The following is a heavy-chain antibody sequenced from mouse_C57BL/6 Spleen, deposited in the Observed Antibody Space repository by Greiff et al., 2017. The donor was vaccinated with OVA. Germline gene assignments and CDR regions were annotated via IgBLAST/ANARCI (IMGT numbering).Heavy chain of an antibody. J-gene: IGHJ3*01. Sequence: EVHLVESGGGLVKPGGSLKLSCAASGFTFSDYGMHWVRQAPEKGLEWVAYISSGSSTIYYADTVKGRFTISRDNAKNTLFLQMTSLRSEDTAMYYCAREANYYGSGAWFAYWGQGTLVTVSA. CDR1: GFTFSDYG. CDR3: AREANYYGSGAWFAY. CDR2: ISSGSSTI. V-gene: IGHV5-17*01. D-gene: IGHD1-1*01.